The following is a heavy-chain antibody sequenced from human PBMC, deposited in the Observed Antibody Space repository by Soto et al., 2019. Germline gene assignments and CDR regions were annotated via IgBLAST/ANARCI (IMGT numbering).Heavy chain of an antibody. CDR3: AKDLHGDYDRYYYYYMDV. CDR2: ISYDGSNK. D-gene: IGHD4-17*01. J-gene: IGHJ6*03. V-gene: IGHV3-30*18. Sequence: GGSLRLSCAASGFTFSSYGMHWVRQAPGKGLEWVAVISYDGSNKYYADSVKGRFTISRDNSKNTLYLQMNSLRAEDTAVYYCAKDLHGDYDRYYYYYMDVWGKGTTVTVSS. CDR1: GFTFSSYG.